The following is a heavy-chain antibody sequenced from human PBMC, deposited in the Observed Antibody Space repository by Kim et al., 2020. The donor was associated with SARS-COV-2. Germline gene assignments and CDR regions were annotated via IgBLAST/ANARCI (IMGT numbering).Heavy chain of an antibody. CDR2: IIPILGIA. CDR1: GGTFSSYA. CDR3: ARDSKDSSGCVAY. Sequence: SVKVSCKASGGTFSSYAISWVRQAPGQGLEWMGRIIPILGIANYAQKFQGRVTITADKSTSTAYMELSSLRSEDTAVYYCARDSKDSSGCVAYWGQGTLVTVSS. D-gene: IGHD6-19*01. J-gene: IGHJ4*02. V-gene: IGHV1-69*04.